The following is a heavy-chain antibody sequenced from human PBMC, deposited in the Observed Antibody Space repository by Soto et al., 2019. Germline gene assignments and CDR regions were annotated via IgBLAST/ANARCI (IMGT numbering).Heavy chain of an antibody. CDR2: IYHSGST. Sequence: SETLSLTCAVSGGSISSSNWWSWVRQPPGKGLEWIGEIYHSGSTNYNPSLKSRVTISVDKSKNQFSLKLSSVTAADTAVYYCARVGGLVSGLYYFDYWGQGTMVTVYS. D-gene: IGHD6-19*01. CDR1: GGSISSSNW. CDR3: ARVGGLVSGLYYFDY. V-gene: IGHV4-4*02. J-gene: IGHJ4*02.